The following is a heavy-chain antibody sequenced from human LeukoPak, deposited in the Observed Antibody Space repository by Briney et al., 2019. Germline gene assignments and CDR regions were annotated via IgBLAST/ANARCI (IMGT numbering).Heavy chain of an antibody. J-gene: IGHJ4*02. CDR2: ISYTGST. D-gene: IGHD1-26*01. Sequence: SETLSLTCTVPDGSISSYYWSWIRQPPGKRLEWIGYISYTGSTNYNPSLKSRVTISVDTSKNQFSLKLNSVTAADTAVYYCASGSYYRGDYWGQGTLVTVSS. CDR1: DGSISSYY. V-gene: IGHV4-59*01. CDR3: ASGSYYRGDY.